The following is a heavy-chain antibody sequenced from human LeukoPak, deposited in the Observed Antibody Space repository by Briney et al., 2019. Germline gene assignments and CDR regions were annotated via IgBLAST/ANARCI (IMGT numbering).Heavy chain of an antibody. J-gene: IGHJ4*02. D-gene: IGHD2-2*01. CDR2: ISSDGNNK. CDR3: AKAAYCTSTSCRSSVYAQRPLDS. CDR1: GITFNTYG. V-gene: IGHV3-30*18. Sequence: PGGSLRLSCVASGITFNTYGIHWVRQAPGKGLEWVAGISSDGNNKDYSDSVKGRFTISRDNSKNTLYLQMNSLRAEDTAVYYCAKAAYCTSTSCRSSVYAQRPLDSWGQGTLVTVSS.